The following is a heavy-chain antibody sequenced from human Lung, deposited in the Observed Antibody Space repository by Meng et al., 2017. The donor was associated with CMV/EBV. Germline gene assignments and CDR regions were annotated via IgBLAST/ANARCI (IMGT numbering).Heavy chain of an antibody. J-gene: IGHJ4*02. D-gene: IGHD3-22*01. CDR3: ARTHDSSGYFLFDY. V-gene: IGHV4-31*03. Sequence: SETLSLXXTVSGGSISSGGYYWSWIRQHPGKGLEWIGYIYYSGSTYYNPSLKSRITISVDTSKNQFSLKLSAETAADTPVYYCARTHDSSGYFLFDYWGQGXLVTVSS. CDR1: GGSISSGGYY. CDR2: IYYSGST.